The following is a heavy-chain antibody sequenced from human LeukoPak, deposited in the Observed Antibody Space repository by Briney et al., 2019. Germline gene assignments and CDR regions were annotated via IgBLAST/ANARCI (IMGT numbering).Heavy chain of an antibody. CDR3: ARAELMGSTRVFDY. V-gene: IGHV6-1*01. D-gene: IGHD1-26*01. J-gene: IGHJ4*02. CDR2: TYYRSKWND. CDR1: GDSVSINSAA. Sequence: SQTLSLTFAISGDSVSINSAAWNWIRQSPSRGLEWLGRTYYRSKWNDDYAISVKRRISINPDTSKNQFSLQLNSVTPEDTAVYYCARAELMGSTRVFDYWGQGTLVTVSS.